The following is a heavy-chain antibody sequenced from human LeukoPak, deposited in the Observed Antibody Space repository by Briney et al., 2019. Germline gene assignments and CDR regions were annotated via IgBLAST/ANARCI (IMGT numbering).Heavy chain of an antibody. D-gene: IGHD6-13*01. CDR1: GFTFSSYA. Sequence: GGSLRLSCAASGFTFSSYAVSWVRQAPGKGLEWVSGISGSGGSTYYADSVKGRFTISRDNSKNTLYLQMNSLRAEDTAVYYCAKEPRSIAAAVGWFDPWGQGTLVTVSS. CDR3: AKEPRSIAAAVGWFDP. V-gene: IGHV3-23*01. J-gene: IGHJ5*02. CDR2: ISGSGGST.